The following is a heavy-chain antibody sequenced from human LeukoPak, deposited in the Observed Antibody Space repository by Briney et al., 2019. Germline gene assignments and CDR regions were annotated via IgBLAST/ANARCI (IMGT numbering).Heavy chain of an antibody. CDR3: AREGEDSSGWYGY. Sequence: ASVKVSCKASGYTFTGYYMHWVRQAPGQGLEWMGWINPNSGGTNYAQKFQGRVTMTRDTSISTAYMELSRLRSDDTAVYYCAREGEDSSGWYGYWGQGTLVTVSS. J-gene: IGHJ4*02. D-gene: IGHD6-19*01. CDR1: GYTFTGYY. CDR2: INPNSGGT. V-gene: IGHV1-2*02.